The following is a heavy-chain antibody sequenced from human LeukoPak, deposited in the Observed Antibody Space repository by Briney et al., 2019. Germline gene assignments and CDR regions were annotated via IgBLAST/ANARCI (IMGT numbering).Heavy chain of an antibody. CDR3: ARRIYYRPDYYFDY. D-gene: IGHD1-14*01. CDR1: GGTFSSYA. J-gene: IGHJ4*02. V-gene: IGHV1-18*01. Sequence: ASVKVSCKASGGTFSSYAISWVRQAPGQGLEWMGWISAYNGNTNYAQKLQGRVTMTTDTSTSTAYMELRSLRSDDTAVYYCARRIYYRPDYYFDYWGQGTLVTVSS. CDR2: ISAYNGNT.